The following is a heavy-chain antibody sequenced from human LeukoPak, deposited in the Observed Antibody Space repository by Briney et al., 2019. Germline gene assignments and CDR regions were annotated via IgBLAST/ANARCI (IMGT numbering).Heavy chain of an antibody. V-gene: IGHV3-66*01. J-gene: IGHJ4*02. CDR2: IYSGGST. CDR3: ARDTVTADFDY. D-gene: IGHD4-17*01. CDR1: GGSISSGGDY. Sequence: LSLTCTVSGGSISSGGDYWSWIRQYPGKGLEWVSIIYSGGSTYYADSVKGRFTISRDNSKNTLYLQMNSLRAEDTAVYYCARDTVTADFDYWGQGTLVTVSS.